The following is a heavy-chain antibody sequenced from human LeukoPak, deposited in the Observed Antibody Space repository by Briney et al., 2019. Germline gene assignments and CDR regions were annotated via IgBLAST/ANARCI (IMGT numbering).Heavy chain of an antibody. Sequence: KPSETLSLTCTVSGGSISGSSYYWGWIRQPPGKGLEWIGSIYYSGSTYYNPSLKSRITISVDTSKNQFSLKLNSVTATDTGVYYCARGWYPGIAAAGTVLGLWGQGTLVTVSS. CDR2: IYYSGST. D-gene: IGHD6-13*01. CDR1: GGSISGSSYY. J-gene: IGHJ4*02. CDR3: ARGWYPGIAAAGTVLGL. V-gene: IGHV4-39*02.